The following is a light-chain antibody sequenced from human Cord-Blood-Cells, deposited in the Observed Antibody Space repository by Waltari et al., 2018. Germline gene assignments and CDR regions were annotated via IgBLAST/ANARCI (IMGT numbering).Light chain of an antibody. CDR3: AAWDDSLSGPV. J-gene: IGLJ3*02. CDR2: RNN. CDR1: SSNIGSNY. V-gene: IGLV1-47*01. Sequence: QSVLTQPPSASRTPGQRVTISCPGSSSNIGSNYVYWYQQLPGTAPKLLTYRNNQRPSGVPDRFSGSKSGTSASLAISGLRSEDEADYYCAAWDDSLSGPVFGGGTKLTVL.